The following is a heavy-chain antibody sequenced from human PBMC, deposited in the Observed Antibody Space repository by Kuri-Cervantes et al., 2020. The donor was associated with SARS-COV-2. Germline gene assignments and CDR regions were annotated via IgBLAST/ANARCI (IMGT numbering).Heavy chain of an antibody. CDR1: GGSISSGDYY. D-gene: IGHD3-10*01. V-gene: IGHV4-30-4*08. CDR3: ARGGVDPFDY. J-gene: IGHJ4*02. Sequence: LRLSCTVSGGSISSGDYYWSWIRQPPGKGLEWIGYIYYSGGTYYNPSLKSRVTISVDTSKNQFSLKLSSVTAADTAVYYCARGGVDPFDYWGQGTLVTVSS. CDR2: IYYSGGT.